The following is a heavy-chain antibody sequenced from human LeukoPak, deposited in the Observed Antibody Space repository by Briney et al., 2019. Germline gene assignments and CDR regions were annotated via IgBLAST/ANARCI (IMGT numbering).Heavy chain of an antibody. D-gene: IGHD5-24*01. CDR3: ARVGDGYNYYYYYYMDV. CDR2: ISAYNGNT. CDR1: GYTFTSYG. Sequence: ASVKVSCKASGYTFTSYGISWVRQAPGQGLECMGWISAYNGNTNYAQKLQGRVTMTTDTSTSTAYMELRSLRSDDTAVYYCARVGDGYNYYYYYYMDVWGKGTTVTVSS. V-gene: IGHV1-18*01. J-gene: IGHJ6*03.